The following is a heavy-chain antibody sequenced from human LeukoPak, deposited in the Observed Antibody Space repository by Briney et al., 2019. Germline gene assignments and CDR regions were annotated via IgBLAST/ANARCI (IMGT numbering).Heavy chain of an antibody. CDR2: IYFSGST. Sequence: PSETLSLTCAVYGGSFSTYYWTWLRQPPGKGLEWIGYIYFSGSTDYNPSPKSRVTISVDTSKNQFSPNLRSVTAADTAVYYCARGPSRITMVRGALAYFDYWGQGTLVTVSS. D-gene: IGHD3-10*01. CDR3: ARGPSRITMVRGALAYFDY. J-gene: IGHJ4*02. V-gene: IGHV4-59*01. CDR1: GGSFSTYY.